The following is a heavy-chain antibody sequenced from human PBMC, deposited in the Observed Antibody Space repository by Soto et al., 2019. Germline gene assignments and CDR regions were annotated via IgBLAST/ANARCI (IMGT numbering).Heavy chain of an antibody. CDR1: GSSISNNNW. CDR3: MTRAYHFQFHS. CDR2: VYHSGST. D-gene: IGHD3-3*02. Sequence: SETLSLTCVVSGSSISNNNWWSWVRQPPTKGLEWIGEVYHSGSTDYNPSLKGRVTMSLDKSNNQFSLGLTSVTAADTAVYYCMTRAYHFQFHSWGQGTLVTVSS. J-gene: IGHJ4*02. V-gene: IGHV4-4*02.